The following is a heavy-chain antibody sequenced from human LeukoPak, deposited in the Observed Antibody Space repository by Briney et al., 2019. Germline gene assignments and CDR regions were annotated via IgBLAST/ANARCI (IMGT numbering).Heavy chain of an antibody. J-gene: IGHJ4*02. CDR1: GFTVSSNY. CDR2: IWYDGSNK. CDR3: ARDGNQFYGDYED. D-gene: IGHD4-17*01. Sequence: QPGGSLRLSCAASGFTVSSNYMSWVRQAPGKGLEWVAVIWYDGSNKYHADSVKGRFTISRDNSKNTLYLQMNSLRAEDTAVYYCARDGNQFYGDYEDWGQGTLVTVSS. V-gene: IGHV3-33*08.